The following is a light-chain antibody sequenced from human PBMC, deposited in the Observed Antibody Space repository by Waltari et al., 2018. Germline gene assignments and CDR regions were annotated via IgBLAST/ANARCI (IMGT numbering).Light chain of an antibody. CDR2: EKT. V-gene: IGLV1-51*02. CDR3: GTWDSSLSGAV. J-gene: IGLJ7*01. CDR1: SSNIGNNY. Sequence: QSVLTQPPSVSAAPGQRVTISCSGGSSNIGNNYVSWYRQFPGTAPKLLIYEKTVRHAGSPGRFSCSQAGTSATLDITGLQAGDEADYYCGTWDSSLSGAVCGGGTHLTVL.